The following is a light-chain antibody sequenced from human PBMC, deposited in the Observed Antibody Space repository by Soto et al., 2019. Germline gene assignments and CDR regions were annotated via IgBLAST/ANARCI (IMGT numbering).Light chain of an antibody. V-gene: IGKV3-11*01. CDR2: DAS. J-gene: IGKJ5*01. CDR3: QQRSTWPPIT. Sequence: EIVLTQSPATLSLSPGERATLSCRASQSITNYLAWYQQKLGQAPRLLIYDASNRATGVPARFSGSGSGTAFTLTISSLEPEDFAVYYCQQRSTWPPITFGQGTRLEMK. CDR1: QSITNY.